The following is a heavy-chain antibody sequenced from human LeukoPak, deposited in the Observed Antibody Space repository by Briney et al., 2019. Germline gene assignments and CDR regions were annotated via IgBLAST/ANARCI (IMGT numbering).Heavy chain of an antibody. J-gene: IGHJ4*02. CDR3: ARGGYISY. CDR2: INSGGSTR. Sequence: GGSLRLSCAASGFTFSSYEMNWVRQAPGKGLEWVSYINSGGSTRYYADSVKGRFTISRDNAKSSLYLQMNSLRAEDTAVYYCARGGYISYWGQGTLVTVSS. V-gene: IGHV3-48*03. D-gene: IGHD5-24*01. CDR1: GFTFSSYE.